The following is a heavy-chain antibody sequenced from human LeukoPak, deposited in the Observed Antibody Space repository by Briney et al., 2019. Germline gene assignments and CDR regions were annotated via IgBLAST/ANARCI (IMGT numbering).Heavy chain of an antibody. Sequence: GGSLRLSCAASGFTFSSYSMNWVRQAPGKGLEWVSSISSSSSYIYYADSVKGRFTISRDNAKNSLYLQMNSLRAEGTAVYYCARDTNSSSWYWFYYYYGMDVWGQGTTVTVSS. D-gene: IGHD6-13*01. CDR2: ISSSSSYI. J-gene: IGHJ6*02. V-gene: IGHV3-21*01. CDR1: GFTFSSYS. CDR3: ARDTNSSSWYWFYYYYGMDV.